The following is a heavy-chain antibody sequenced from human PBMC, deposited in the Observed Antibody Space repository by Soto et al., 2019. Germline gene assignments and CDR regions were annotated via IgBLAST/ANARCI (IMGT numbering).Heavy chain of an antibody. V-gene: IGHV3-30*18. Sequence: PGGSLRLSCAASGFTFSNYGMHWVRQAPGKGLEWVAVISYDGSNTYYADSVKGRFTISRDNSKNTLYLQMNSLRAEDTAVYYCAKDPARAATLSYYYYGMDIWGQGTTVTVSS. D-gene: IGHD3-16*02. J-gene: IGHJ6*02. CDR2: ISYDGSNT. CDR1: GFTFSNYG. CDR3: AKDPARAATLSYYYYGMDI.